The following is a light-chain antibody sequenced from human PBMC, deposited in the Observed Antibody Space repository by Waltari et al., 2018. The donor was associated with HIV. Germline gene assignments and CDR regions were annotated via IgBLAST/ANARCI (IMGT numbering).Light chain of an antibody. J-gene: IGKJ1*01. Sequence: DIQMTQSLSTLSASIGDRATITCRASQSISNWLAWYQQKPGKAPKLLVYKASTLEGGVPSRFSGSGSGTEFTLTINSLQPDDFATYFGQQYYLYPWTFGQGAKVEI. CDR3: QQYYLYPWT. CDR1: QSISNW. CDR2: KAS. V-gene: IGKV1-5*03.